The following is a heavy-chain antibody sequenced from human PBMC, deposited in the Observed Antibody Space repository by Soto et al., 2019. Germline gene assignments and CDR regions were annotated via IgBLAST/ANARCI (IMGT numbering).Heavy chain of an antibody. CDR2: INTNTGNP. J-gene: IGHJ5*02. CDR3: AREGGVRFLEWLLFGWFDP. V-gene: IGHV7-4-1*01. CDR1: GYTFTSYA. Sequence: ASVKVSCKASGYTFTSYAMNWVRQAPGQGFEWMGWINTNTGNPTYAQGFTGRFVFSLDTSVSTAYLQICSLKAGDTAVYYCAREGGVRFLEWLLFGWFDPWGQGTLVTVSS. D-gene: IGHD3-3*01.